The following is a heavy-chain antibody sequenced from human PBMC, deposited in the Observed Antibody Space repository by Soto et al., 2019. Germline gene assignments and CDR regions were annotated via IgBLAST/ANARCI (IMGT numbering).Heavy chain of an antibody. Sequence: QVQLVQSGAEVKKPGSSVKVSCKASGGTFSRYAISWVRQAPGQGLEWMGGIIPLFGKANYAQKFQGRVTITADESTSTAYMELSRLSSEDTAVYYCARDGTLYDSSGYYYLYWGQGTLVSVSS. CDR3: ARDGTLYDSSGYYYLY. CDR1: GGTFSRYA. J-gene: IGHJ4*02. D-gene: IGHD3-22*01. CDR2: IIPLFGKA. V-gene: IGHV1-69*01.